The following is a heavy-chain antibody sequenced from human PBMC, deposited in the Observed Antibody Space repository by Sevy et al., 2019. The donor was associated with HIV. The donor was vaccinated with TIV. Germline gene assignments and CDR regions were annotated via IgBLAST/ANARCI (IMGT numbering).Heavy chain of an antibody. CDR2: ISSSSSYI. CDR3: AREKGNYYDKAGMDV. D-gene: IGHD3-22*01. J-gene: IGHJ6*02. CDR1: GFTFSSYS. Sequence: GGSLRLSCAASGFTFSSYSMNWVRQAPGKGLEWVSSISSSSSYIYYADSVKGRFTIARDNAKNSLYLQMNSLRAEDTAVYYCAREKGNYYDKAGMDVWGQGTTVTVSS. V-gene: IGHV3-21*01.